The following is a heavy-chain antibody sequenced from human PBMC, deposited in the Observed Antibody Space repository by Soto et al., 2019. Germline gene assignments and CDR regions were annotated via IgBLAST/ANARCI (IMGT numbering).Heavy chain of an antibody. J-gene: IGHJ4*02. V-gene: IGHV3-30*18. CDR3: AKLAAILFPLTKSLAGTGLVDY. CDR2: ISYDGSNK. D-gene: IGHD6-19*01. Sequence: GGSLRLSCAASGFTFSSYGMHWVRQAPGKGLEWVAVISYDGSNKYYADSVKGRFTISRDNSKNTLYLQMNSLRAEDTAVYYCAKLAAILFPLTKSLAGTGLVDYWGQGTLVTVSS. CDR1: GFTFSSYG.